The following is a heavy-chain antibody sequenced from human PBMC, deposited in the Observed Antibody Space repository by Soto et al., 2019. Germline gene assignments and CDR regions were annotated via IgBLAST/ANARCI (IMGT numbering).Heavy chain of an antibody. D-gene: IGHD6-13*01. Sequence: SVKVSFKASGGTFSSYAISWVRKAPGQGLAWLGGIIPFFGTANYAQKFQGRVTITADESTSTAYMELSSLSSEATAVYYWARRTDGGSWSQGSEYFEHWGQGTLVTVSS. CDR1: GGTFSSYA. CDR2: IIPFFGTA. J-gene: IGHJ1*01. CDR3: ARRTDGGSWSQGSEYFEH. V-gene: IGHV1-69*13.